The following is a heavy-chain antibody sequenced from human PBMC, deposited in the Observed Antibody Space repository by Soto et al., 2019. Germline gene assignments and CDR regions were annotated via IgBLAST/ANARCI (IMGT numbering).Heavy chain of an antibody. CDR3: APILTIFGVVIFRNCFDP. Sequence: SETRSLTCAVSGYSISSGYYWGWIRQPPGKGLEWIGSIYHSGSTYYNPSLKSRVTISVDTSKNQFSLKLSSVIAHSTAVYYCAPILTIFGVVIFRNCFDPWGPGPLVTV. D-gene: IGHD3-3*01. J-gene: IGHJ5*02. CDR2: IYHSGST. V-gene: IGHV4-38-2*01. CDR1: GYSISSGYY.